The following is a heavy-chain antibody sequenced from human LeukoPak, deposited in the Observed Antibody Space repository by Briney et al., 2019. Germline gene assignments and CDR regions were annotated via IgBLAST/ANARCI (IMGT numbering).Heavy chain of an antibody. CDR2: IYYSGST. J-gene: IGHJ4*02. Sequence: PSETLSLTCAVYGGSFSGYYWSWIRQPPGKGLEWIGSIYYSGSTYYNPSLKSRVTISVDTSKNQFSLKLSSVTAADTAVYYCARALWLYHFDYWGQGTLVTVSS. CDR1: GGSFSGYY. CDR3: ARALWLYHFDY. D-gene: IGHD6-19*01. V-gene: IGHV4-34*01.